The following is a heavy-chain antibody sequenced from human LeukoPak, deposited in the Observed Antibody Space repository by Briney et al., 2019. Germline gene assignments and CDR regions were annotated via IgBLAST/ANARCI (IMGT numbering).Heavy chain of an antibody. CDR1: GFTFSSYG. D-gene: IGHD1-26*01. CDR2: IWYDGSNK. J-gene: IGHJ2*01. CDR3: ARDRWSGSYGMWCFDL. V-gene: IGHV3-33*08. Sequence: PGGSLRLSCAASGFTFSSYGMHWVRQAPGKGLEWVAVIWYDGSNKYYADSVKGRFTISRDNSKNTLYLQMNSLRAEDTAVYYCARDRWSGSYGMWCFDLWGRGTLVTVSS.